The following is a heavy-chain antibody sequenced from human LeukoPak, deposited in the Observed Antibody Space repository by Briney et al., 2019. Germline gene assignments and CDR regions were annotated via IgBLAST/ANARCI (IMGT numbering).Heavy chain of an antibody. J-gene: IGHJ4*02. CDR1: GYTFTGYY. V-gene: IGHV1-2*02. CDR3: AREYCSGGSCYVDY. CDR2: INPNSGGT. Sequence: ASVKVSCKASGYTFTGYYMHWVRQAPGQGLEWMGWINPNSGGTNYAQKFQGRVTMTRDTSISTAYMELSRLRSDATAVYYCAREYCSGGSCYVDYWGQGTLVTVSS. D-gene: IGHD2-15*01.